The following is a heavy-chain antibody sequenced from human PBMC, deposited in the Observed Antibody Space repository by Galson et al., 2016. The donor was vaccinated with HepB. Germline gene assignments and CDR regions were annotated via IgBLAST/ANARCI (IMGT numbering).Heavy chain of an antibody. D-gene: IGHD6-19*01. CDR3: AKAQSSAWYDFGY. V-gene: IGHV3-23*01. CDR1: GFTFSSYA. CDR2: IDHSGGST. J-gene: IGHJ4*02. Sequence: SLRLSCAASGFTFSSYALSWVRQAPGKGLEWVSVIDHSGGSTYYIGSVKGRFTISRDNSKNTLYLQMSSLRAEDTAVYYCAKAQSSAWYDFGYWGQGTLVTVSS.